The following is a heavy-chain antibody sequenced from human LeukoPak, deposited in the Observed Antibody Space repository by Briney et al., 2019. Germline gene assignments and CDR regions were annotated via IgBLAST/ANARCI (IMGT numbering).Heavy chain of an antibody. Sequence: GGSLRLSCAAPGFTFSRNSMNWVRQAPGKGLEWVSSISSSTSYIYYADSVKGRFTISRDNAKNSLYLQMNSLRAEDTAVYYCARAGGSYYFDYWGQGTLVTVSS. CDR2: ISSSTSYI. CDR3: ARAGGSYYFDY. CDR1: GFTFSRNS. V-gene: IGHV3-21*01. D-gene: IGHD1-26*01. J-gene: IGHJ4*02.